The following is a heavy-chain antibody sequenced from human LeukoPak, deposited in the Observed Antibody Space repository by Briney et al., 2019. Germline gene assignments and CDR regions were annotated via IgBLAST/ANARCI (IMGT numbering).Heavy chain of an antibody. D-gene: IGHD6-19*01. J-gene: IGHJ4*02. Sequence: GVSLTLPCSPSGLLFQRSAVHWVRQSSGEGLVWVGCVRDRSKNYATIYGASVRGRFIISRDDSRNTAALQTNSLRIEDTAVYFCIRLLEWVAPDSWGQGTLVTVSS. CDR3: IRLLEWVAPDS. CDR2: VRDRSKNYAT. CDR1: GLLFQRSA. V-gene: IGHV3-73*01.